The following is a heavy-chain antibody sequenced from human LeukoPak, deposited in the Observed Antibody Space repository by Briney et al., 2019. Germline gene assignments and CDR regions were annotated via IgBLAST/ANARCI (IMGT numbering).Heavy chain of an antibody. J-gene: IGHJ3*01. CDR2: IKQDGSEK. Sequence: PGGSLRLSCAASGFTFDDYAMHWVRQAPGKGLEWVANIKQDGSEKNYVDSVKGRFTISRDNAENSLYLQMHSLRADDTALYYCASLYFDSSNHAFDLWGRGTMVTVSS. CDR3: ASLYFDSSNHAFDL. CDR1: GFTFDDYA. D-gene: IGHD3-22*01. V-gene: IGHV3-7*01.